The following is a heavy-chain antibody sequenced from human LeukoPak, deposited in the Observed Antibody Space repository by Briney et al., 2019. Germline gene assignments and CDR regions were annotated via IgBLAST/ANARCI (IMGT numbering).Heavy chain of an antibody. J-gene: IGHJ4*02. Sequence: GGSLRLSCAASGFTFSDYYMSWIRQAPGKGLEWVSYISSSGSTIYYADSVKGRFTISRDNAKNSLYLQMNSLRAEDTAVYYCASLPLYCSSTSCSRNFDYWGQGTLVTVS. D-gene: IGHD2-2*01. V-gene: IGHV3-11*01. CDR3: ASLPLYCSSTSCSRNFDY. CDR1: GFTFSDYY. CDR2: ISSSGSTI.